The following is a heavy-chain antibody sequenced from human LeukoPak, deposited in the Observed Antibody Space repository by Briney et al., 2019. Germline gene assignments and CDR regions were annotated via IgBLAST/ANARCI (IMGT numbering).Heavy chain of an antibody. CDR3: ARDPYNWNDGFDY. D-gene: IGHD1-1*01. CDR1: GFTFSSYW. V-gene: IGHV3-7*01. Sequence: GGSLRLSCAASGFTFSSYWMSWVRQAPGKGLEWVANIKRDGSEKYYVDSVKGRFTISRDDAKNSLYLQMNNLRAEDTAVYYCARDPYNWNDGFDYWGQGTLVTVSS. J-gene: IGHJ4*02. CDR2: IKRDGSEK.